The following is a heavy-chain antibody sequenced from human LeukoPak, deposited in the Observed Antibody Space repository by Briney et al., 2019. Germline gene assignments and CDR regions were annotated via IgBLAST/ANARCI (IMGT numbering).Heavy chain of an antibody. Sequence: EASVKVSCKASGYTFTGYYIHWVRQAPGQGLEWMGWINPNSGGTNYAQKLQGRVTMTTDTSTSTAYMELRSLRSDDTAVYYCARCIGDFWGEHFNWFGPWGQGTLVTVSS. V-gene: IGHV1-2*02. CDR2: INPNSGGT. CDR3: ARCIGDFWGEHFNWFGP. D-gene: IGHD3-3*01. CDR1: GYTFTGYY. J-gene: IGHJ5*02.